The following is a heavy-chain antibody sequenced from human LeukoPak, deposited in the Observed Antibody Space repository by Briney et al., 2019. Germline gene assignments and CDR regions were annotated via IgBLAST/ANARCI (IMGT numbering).Heavy chain of an antibody. D-gene: IGHD3-10*01. CDR3: ARALDGSGSYYNKPFDY. V-gene: IGHV4-30-2*01. Sequence: SETLSLTCAVSGGSISSGGYSWSWIRQPPGKGLEWIGEINHSGSTNYNPSLKSRVAISVDTSKNQFSLKLSSVTAADTAVYYCARALDGSGSYYNKPFDYWGQGTLVTVSS. CDR2: INHSGST. CDR1: GGSISSGGYS. J-gene: IGHJ4*02.